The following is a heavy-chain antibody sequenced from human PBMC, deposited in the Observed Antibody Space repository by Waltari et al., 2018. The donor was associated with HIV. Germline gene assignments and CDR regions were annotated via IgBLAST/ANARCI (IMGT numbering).Heavy chain of an antibody. D-gene: IGHD2-8*01. CDR2: INPNGGGT. J-gene: IGHJ3*02. CDR3: ASVCGEMATIAFDI. Sequence: QVQLVQSGAEVKKPGASVKVSCKASGYTFTGYYMHWVRQAPGQGLEGMGWINPNGGGTNDAQKCQGSVTMTRDTSISTAYMELSRLRSDDTAVYYCASVCGEMATIAFDIWGQGTMVAVSS. V-gene: IGHV1-2*02. CDR1: GYTFTGYY.